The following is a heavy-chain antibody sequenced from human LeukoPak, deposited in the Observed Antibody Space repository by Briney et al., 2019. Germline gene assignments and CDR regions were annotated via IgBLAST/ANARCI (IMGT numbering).Heavy chain of an antibody. CDR1: EFSFSDYS. V-gene: IGHV3-21*01. CDR3: ATLITMVF. D-gene: IGHD3-10*01. CDR2: ISRSSSDI. Sequence: PGGSLRLSCAASEFSFSDYSMKWVRQAPGKGLEWVSSISRSSSDIYYADSVKGRFTISRDNAKKSLYLQMNSLRAEDTAVYYCATLITMVFWGQGTLVTVSS. J-gene: IGHJ4*02.